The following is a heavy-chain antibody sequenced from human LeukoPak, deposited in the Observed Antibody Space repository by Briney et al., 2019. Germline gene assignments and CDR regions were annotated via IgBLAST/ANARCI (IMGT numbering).Heavy chain of an antibody. J-gene: IGHJ3*02. CDR3: ARASGTSITMLQEAFDI. CDR1: GGSISSGSYY. V-gene: IGHV4-61*02. D-gene: IGHD3-10*02. Sequence: SQTLSLTCTVSGGSISSGSYYWSWIRQPAGKGLEWIGRIYTSGSTNYNPSLKSRVTISVDKSKNQFSLKLSSVTAADTAVYYCARASGTSITMLQEAFDIXGQGTMVTVSS. CDR2: IYTSGST.